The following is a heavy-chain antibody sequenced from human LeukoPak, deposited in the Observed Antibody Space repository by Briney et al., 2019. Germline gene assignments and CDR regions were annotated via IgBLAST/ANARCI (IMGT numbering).Heavy chain of an antibody. Sequence: PGGSLRLSCAASGFTFSSYGMHWVRQAPGKGLEWVAFIRYDGSNKYYADSVKGGFTISRDNSKNTLYLQMNSLRAEDTAVYYCESAMIVVGIDAFGIWGQGTMVRLF. V-gene: IGHV3-30*02. D-gene: IGHD3-22*01. J-gene: IGHJ3*02. CDR2: IRYDGSNK. CDR3: ESAMIVVGIDAFGI. CDR1: GFTFSSYG.